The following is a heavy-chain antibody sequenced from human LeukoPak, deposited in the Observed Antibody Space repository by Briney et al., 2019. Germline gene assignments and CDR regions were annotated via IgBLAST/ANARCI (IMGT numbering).Heavy chain of an antibody. J-gene: IGHJ6*02. Sequence: PSETLSLTCTVSGGSFSNYYWSWIRQPAGKGLEWIGRIYTSGSTNYNPSVKSRVTMSVDTSNNQFSLKLTSVTVADTAVYYCARRPPQYYGMDVWGQGTTVTVSS. CDR3: ARRPPQYYGMDV. D-gene: IGHD1-14*01. CDR2: IYTSGST. CDR1: GGSFSNYY. V-gene: IGHV4-4*07.